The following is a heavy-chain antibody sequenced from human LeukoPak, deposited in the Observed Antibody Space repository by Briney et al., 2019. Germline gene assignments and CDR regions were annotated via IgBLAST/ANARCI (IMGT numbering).Heavy chain of an antibody. V-gene: IGHV3-7*01. Sequence: GGSLRLSCAASGFTFSSYGMHWVRQAPGKGLEWVANIKQDGSEKYYVDSVKGRFTISRDNAKNSLYLQMNSLRAEDTAVYYCARELRFLEWLLHYYFDYWGQGTLVTVSS. J-gene: IGHJ4*02. CDR3: ARELRFLEWLLHYYFDY. CDR1: GFTFSSYG. D-gene: IGHD3-3*01. CDR2: IKQDGSEK.